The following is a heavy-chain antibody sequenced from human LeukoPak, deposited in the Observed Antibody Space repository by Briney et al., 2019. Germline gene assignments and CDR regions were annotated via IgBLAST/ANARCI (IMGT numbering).Heavy chain of an antibody. Sequence: GGSLRLSCAASGFTFSTTYMSWVRQAPGKGLEWVSIIYSGGNTYYADSVKGRFTISRDNSKNTLYLQMDSLRAEDTAVYYCARSLGNGHWFFDLWGRGTLVTVSS. D-gene: IGHD7-27*01. CDR3: ARSLGNGHWFFDL. CDR1: GFTFSTTY. J-gene: IGHJ2*01. CDR2: IYSGGNT. V-gene: IGHV3-66*01.